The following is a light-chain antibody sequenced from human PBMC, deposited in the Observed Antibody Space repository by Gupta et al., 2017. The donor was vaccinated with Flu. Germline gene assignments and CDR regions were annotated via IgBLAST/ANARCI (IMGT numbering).Light chain of an antibody. CDR2: AAA. J-gene: IGKJ1*01. CDR3: QQTVSFPTT. V-gene: IGKV1-39*01. CDR1: QSMSIY. Sequence: DIQMTQSPSSLSASVGDRVTITCRASQSMSIYLNWYQQRPGKGPKLLIYAAASLQSGVPSRFSGSGSGTDFTLTISRLQPEDFATYYCQQTVSFPTTFGQGTKVEI.